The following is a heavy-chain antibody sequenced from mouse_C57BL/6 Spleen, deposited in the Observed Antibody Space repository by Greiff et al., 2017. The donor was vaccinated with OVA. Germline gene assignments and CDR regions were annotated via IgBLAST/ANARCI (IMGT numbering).Heavy chain of an antibody. CDR3: ARERGYDVGYFDY. J-gene: IGHJ2*01. D-gene: IGHD2-2*01. CDR2: ISDGGSYT. V-gene: IGHV5-4*01. Sequence: EVKLVESGGGLVTPGGSLTLSCAASGFTFSSYAMSWVRQTPEKRLEWVATISDGGSYTYYPDNVKGRITISRDNAKSNLYLHMSHLKYEDTDMYYCARERGYDVGYFDYWGQGTTLTVAS. CDR1: GFTFSSYA.